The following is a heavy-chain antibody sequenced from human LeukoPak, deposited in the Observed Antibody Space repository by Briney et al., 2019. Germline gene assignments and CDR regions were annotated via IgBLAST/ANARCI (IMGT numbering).Heavy chain of an antibody. V-gene: IGHV4-59*01. J-gene: IGHJ4*02. CDR1: GGSISSYY. D-gene: IGHD6-13*01. CDR2: IYYSGST. CDR3: ARASFRQLALYYFGY. Sequence: SETLSLTCTVSGGSISSYYWSWIRQPPGKGLEWIGYIYYSGSTNYNPSLKSRVTISVDTSKNQFSLKLSSVTAADTAVYYCARASFRQLALYYFGYWGQGTLVTVSS.